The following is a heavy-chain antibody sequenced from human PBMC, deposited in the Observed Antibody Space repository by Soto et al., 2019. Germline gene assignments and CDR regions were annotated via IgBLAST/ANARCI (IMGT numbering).Heavy chain of an antibody. D-gene: IGHD3-3*01. CDR1: GGSISSSSYY. V-gene: IGHV4-39*01. CDR2: IYYSGST. Sequence: SETLSLTCTVSGGSISSSSYYWGWIRQPPGKGLEWIGSIYYSGSTYYNPSLKSRVTISVDTSKNQFSLKLSSVTAADTAVYYCARHPRLRFLEWLQKFDYWGQGTLVTVSS. CDR3: ARHPRLRFLEWLQKFDY. J-gene: IGHJ4*02.